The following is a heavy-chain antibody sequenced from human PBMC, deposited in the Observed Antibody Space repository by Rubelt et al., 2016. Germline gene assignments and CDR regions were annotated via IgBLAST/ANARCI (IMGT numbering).Heavy chain of an antibody. D-gene: IGHD2-2*01. Sequence: GGALVQPGGSLRLSCAASEFSFRTYAMTWVRQAPGKGLEGVSSISSSSSYIYYADSVKGRFTISRDNAKNSVSLQMNSLRAEDTAVYYCARGGEFCSSTSCYEWDYWGQGTLVTVSS. CDR1: EFSFRTYA. CDR2: ISSSSSYI. J-gene: IGHJ4*02. CDR3: ARGGEFCSSTSCYEWDY. V-gene: IGHV3-21*01.